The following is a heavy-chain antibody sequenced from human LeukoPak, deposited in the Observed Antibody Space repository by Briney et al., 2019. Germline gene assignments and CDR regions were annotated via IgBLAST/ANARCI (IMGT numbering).Heavy chain of an antibody. V-gene: IGHV1-18*01. CDR3: ARDLRFGELLDWFDP. D-gene: IGHD3-10*01. J-gene: IGHJ5*02. CDR2: VSAYNGNT. Sequence: ASVKVSCKASGYTFTSYGISWVRQAPGQGLEWMGWVSAYNGNTNYAQKLQGRVTMTTDTSTSTAYMELRSLRSDDTAVYYCARDLRFGELLDWFDPWGQGTLVTVSS. CDR1: GYTFTSYG.